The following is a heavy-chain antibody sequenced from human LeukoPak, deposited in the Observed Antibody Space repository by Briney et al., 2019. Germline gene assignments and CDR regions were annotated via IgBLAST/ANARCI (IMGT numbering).Heavy chain of an antibody. CDR2: IYSGGST. CDR3: ATSIREYYYDSSGKTPPVDY. D-gene: IGHD3-22*01. V-gene: IGHV3-53*01. Sequence: GGSLRLSCAASGFTVSSNYMSWVRQVPGKGLEWVSVIYSGGSTYYADSVKGRFTISRDNSKNTLYLQMNSLRAEDTAVYYCATSIREYYYDSSGKTPPVDYWGQGTLVTVSS. J-gene: IGHJ4*02. CDR1: GFTVSSNY.